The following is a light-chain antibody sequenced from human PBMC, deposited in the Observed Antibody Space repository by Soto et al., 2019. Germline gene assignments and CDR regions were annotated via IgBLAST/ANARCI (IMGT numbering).Light chain of an antibody. Sequence: QSALTQPASVSGSPGQSITISCTGTSNDIGANDYVSWYQHHPGQAPKILIYEAANRPSGVSHRFSGSKSGNTASLTISGLQAEDEADYFCTSYTSNSTIVFGGGTKLTVL. CDR2: EAA. J-gene: IGLJ2*01. CDR1: SNDIGANDY. CDR3: TSYTSNSTIV. V-gene: IGLV2-14*01.